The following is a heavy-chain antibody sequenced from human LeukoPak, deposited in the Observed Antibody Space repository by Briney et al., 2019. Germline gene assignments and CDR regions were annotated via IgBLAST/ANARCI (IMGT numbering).Heavy chain of an antibody. J-gene: IGHJ4*02. CDR1: GDSISSGGFY. CDR3: ARARLYFDY. V-gene: IGHV4-31*03. CDR2: IYSSGST. Sequence: PSETLSLTCTVSGDSISSGGFYWSWIRQHPGKGLEWIGYIYSSGSTFYNPSLKSRVTISVDTSKNQFSLKLNSVTAADTAVYYCARARLYFDYWGQGTLVTVSS.